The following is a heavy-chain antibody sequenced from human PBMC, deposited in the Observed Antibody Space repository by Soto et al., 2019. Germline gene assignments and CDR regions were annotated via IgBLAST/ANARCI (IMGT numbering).Heavy chain of an antibody. CDR3: ARGAISTKIEY. CDR2: ILYGGSS. Sequence: PSETLSLTCTVSGASITGSFFWSWIRQPAGKGLEWIGYILYGGSSSFNPSLKSRVTMSIDTSKSQFSLKLSSVTAADTAVYYCARGAISTKIEYWGHGTLVTVSS. CDR1: GASITGSFF. D-gene: IGHD2-2*02. J-gene: IGHJ4*01. V-gene: IGHV4-61*10.